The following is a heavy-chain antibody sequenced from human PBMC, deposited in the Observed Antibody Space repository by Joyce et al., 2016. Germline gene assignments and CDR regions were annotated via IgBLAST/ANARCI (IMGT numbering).Heavy chain of an antibody. V-gene: IGHV3-48*03. CDR1: GFIFSSKE. Sequence: EVQLVESGGGLVQPGGSLILSCAASGFIFSSKEMNWVRQAPGKGLEGIAYISRSGALIHYADSVRGRFTISRDNAGSSLYLQMESLRAEDTAMYDCASPSCAVWGQGSLVTVSS. CDR2: ISRSGALI. CDR3: ASPSCAV. J-gene: IGHJ4*02.